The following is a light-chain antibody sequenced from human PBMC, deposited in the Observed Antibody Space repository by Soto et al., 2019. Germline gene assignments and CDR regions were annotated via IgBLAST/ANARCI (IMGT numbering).Light chain of an antibody. CDR1: QTVRNNY. V-gene: IGKV3-11*01. CDR3: QQRSNWPPT. J-gene: IGKJ5*01. Sequence: EFVLPQSPGTLSLSPGERVTLSCRASQTVRNNYLAWYQQKPGQAPRLLIYDASNRATGIPARFSGSGSGTDFTLTISSLEPEDFAVYYCQQRSNWPPTFGQGTHWRL. CDR2: DAS.